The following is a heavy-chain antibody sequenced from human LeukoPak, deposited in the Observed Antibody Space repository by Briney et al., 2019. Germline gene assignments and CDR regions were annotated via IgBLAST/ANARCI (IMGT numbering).Heavy chain of an antibody. V-gene: IGHV3-23*01. CDR3: ARESIPFSFDI. Sequence: GGSLRLSCAAPGVTFSSYAMTWVRQAPGKGLEWVSAISGSGGSTYYADSVKGRFTISRDNSKDTLFLQMNSLRAEDTAVYYCARESIPFSFDIWGQGTMVTVSS. CDR2: ISGSGGST. CDR1: GVTFSSYA. D-gene: IGHD3-3*01. J-gene: IGHJ3*02.